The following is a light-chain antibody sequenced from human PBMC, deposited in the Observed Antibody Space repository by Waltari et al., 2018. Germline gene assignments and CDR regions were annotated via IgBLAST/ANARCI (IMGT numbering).Light chain of an antibody. CDR2: AAS. CDR1: QSISSY. V-gene: IGKV1-39*01. Sequence: DIQMTQSPSSLSVSVGDRVTITCRASQSISSYLNWYQQKPGKAPKLLIYAASSLQSGVPSRFSGSGSGTDFTLTISSLQPEDFATYYCQQSYSTLGGTFGQGTKVEIK. CDR3: QQSYSTLGGT. J-gene: IGKJ1*01.